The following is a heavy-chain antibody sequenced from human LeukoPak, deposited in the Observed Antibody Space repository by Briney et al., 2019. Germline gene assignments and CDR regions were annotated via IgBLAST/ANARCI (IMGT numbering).Heavy chain of an antibody. J-gene: IGHJ4*02. V-gene: IGHV3-21*04. CDR1: RFTFSSYS. D-gene: IGHD1-14*01. CDR3: AKDGPTEHGWPFDY. CDR2: ISSSGSYI. Sequence: PGGSLRFSCAASRFTFSSYSMNWVRQAPGKGLEWVSSISSSGSYIYYADSVKGRFTISRDNAKNSLYLQMNSLRAEDTAVYYCAKDGPTEHGWPFDYWGQGTLVTVSS.